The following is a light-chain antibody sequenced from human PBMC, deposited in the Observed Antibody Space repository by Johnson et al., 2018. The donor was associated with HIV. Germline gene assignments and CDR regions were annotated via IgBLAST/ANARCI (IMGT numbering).Light chain of an antibody. V-gene: IGLV1-51*01. CDR3: GTWDERLGVFV. CDR2: DNN. Sequence: QPVLTQPPSVSAAPGQKVTISCSGSSSNIGNSYVSWYQQLPGTAPKLLIYDNNKRPSGIPDRFSGSKSGTSATLGITGLQTGDEADYYCGTWDERLGVFVFASETNVTVL. CDR1: SSNIGNSY. J-gene: IGLJ1*01.